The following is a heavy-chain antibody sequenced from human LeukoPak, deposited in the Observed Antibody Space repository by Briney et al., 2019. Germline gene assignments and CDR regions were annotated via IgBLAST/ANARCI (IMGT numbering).Heavy chain of an antibody. CDR1: GFTFSSYS. D-gene: IGHD3-22*01. Sequence: PGGSLRLSCAASGFTFSSYSMNWVRHAPGKGLEWVSSTSSSSSYIYYADSVKGRFTISRDNAKNSMYLQMNRLRAEDTAVYYCARDRPRGYYDSSGYHDAFDIWGQGTMVTVSS. V-gene: IGHV3-21*01. CDR3: ARDRPRGYYDSSGYHDAFDI. J-gene: IGHJ3*02. CDR2: TSSSSSYI.